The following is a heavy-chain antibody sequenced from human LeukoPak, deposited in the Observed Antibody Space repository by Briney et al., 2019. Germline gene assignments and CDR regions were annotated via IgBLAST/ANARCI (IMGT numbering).Heavy chain of an antibody. CDR1: GYTFTSYD. CDR3: ARGLRHGTVDY. Sequence: ASVKVSCKASGYTFTSYDIYWVRQATGQGLEWMGWMNPNSGNTAYAQKFQGRVTLTRNTSISTAYMELSSLRSEDTAVYYCARGLRHGTVDYWGQGTLVTVSS. D-gene: IGHD1-1*01. CDR2: MNPNSGNT. V-gene: IGHV1-8*01. J-gene: IGHJ4*02.